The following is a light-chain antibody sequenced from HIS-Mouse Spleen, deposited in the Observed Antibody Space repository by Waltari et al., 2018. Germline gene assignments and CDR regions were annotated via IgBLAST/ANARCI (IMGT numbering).Light chain of an antibody. CDR2: AAS. CDR3: QQLNSYPQET. CDR1: QGISSY. V-gene: IGKV1-9*01. J-gene: IGKJ4*01. Sequence: DIQLTQSPSFLSASVGDRVTITCRASQGISSYLAWYQQKPGKAPKLLIYAASTLQSGVPSRFSGSGSATEFTITISSLQPEDFATYYCQQLNSYPQETFGGGTKVEIK.